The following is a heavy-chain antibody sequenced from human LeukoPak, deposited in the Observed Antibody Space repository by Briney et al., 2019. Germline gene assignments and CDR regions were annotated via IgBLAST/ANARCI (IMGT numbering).Heavy chain of an antibody. CDR3: ARGHVIPGENWLDP. Sequence: GASVKVSCKASGYTFPNYDIYWVRHAAGQGLEWMGGMNSNTGNTITAQKFQARVTFSSDTSITTAYMELSSLTSDDTAVYYCARGHVIPGENWLDPWGQGTLVTVSS. CDR2: MNSNTGNT. V-gene: IGHV1-8*03. CDR1: GYTFPNYD. D-gene: IGHD3-16*02. J-gene: IGHJ5*02.